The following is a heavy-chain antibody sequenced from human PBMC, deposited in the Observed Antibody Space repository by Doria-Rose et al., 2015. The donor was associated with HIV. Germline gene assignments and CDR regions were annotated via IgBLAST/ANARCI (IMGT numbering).Heavy chain of an antibody. J-gene: IGHJ4*02. Sequence: QESGPVLVKPTETLTLTCTVSGVSLSSPGMGVSWIRQPPGKALERLANIFSDAERSYKTSLKSRLTISRATSKSQVLLTMTDMDPVDTATYYCARIKSSRWYHKYYFDFWGQGTLVIVS. D-gene: IGHD6-13*01. CDR2: IFSDAER. CDR1: GVSLSSPGMG. V-gene: IGHV2-26*01. CDR3: ARIKSSRWYHKYYFDF.